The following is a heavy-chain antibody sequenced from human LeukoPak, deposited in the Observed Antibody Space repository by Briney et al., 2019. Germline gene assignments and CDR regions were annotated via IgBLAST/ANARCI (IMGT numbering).Heavy chain of an antibody. D-gene: IGHD3-3*01. CDR1: GFSLSTGGVG. CDR2: IYWSADK. CDR3: SHSSNPQHKYGGWCGYYLVH. V-gene: IGHV2-5*01. Sequence: SGPTLVKPTQTLTLTCTFSGFSLSTGGVGVGWIRQPPGQALAWLALIYWSADKRYSPSLKGRLTLSKDTSKNQVVLTMTNMDPVDTATYYCSHSSNPQHKYGGWCGYYLVHWAQGTVDSVPS. J-gene: IGHJ4*02.